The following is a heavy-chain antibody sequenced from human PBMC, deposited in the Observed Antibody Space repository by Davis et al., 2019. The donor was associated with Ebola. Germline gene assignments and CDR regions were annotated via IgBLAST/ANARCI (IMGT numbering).Heavy chain of an antibody. CDR3: TTPGGQDSGYDVFDI. J-gene: IGHJ3*02. V-gene: IGHV1-46*03. CDR1: GYTFTNYY. CDR2: INPNDGRT. Sequence: AASVPVSCLASGYTFTNYYMHWVRQAPGQGLEWMGMINPNDGRTIYAQKFQGRVTVTRDTSTTTVYMDLSSLRSEDTALYYCTTPGGQDSGYDVFDIWGQGTMVTVSS. D-gene: IGHD5-12*01.